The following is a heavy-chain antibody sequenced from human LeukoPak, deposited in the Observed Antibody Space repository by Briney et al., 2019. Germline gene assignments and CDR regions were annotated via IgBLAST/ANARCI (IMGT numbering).Heavy chain of an antibody. CDR3: ARDVGDCSSTSCYWVDLNY. J-gene: IGHJ4*02. D-gene: IGHD2-2*01. CDR1: GYTFTSYG. V-gene: IGHV1-18*04. CDR2: ISAYNGNT. Sequence: ASVKVSCKASGYTFTSYGISWVRQAPGQGLEWMGWISAYNGNTNYAQKLQGRVTMTTDTSTSTAYMELRSLRSDDTAVYYCARDVGDCSSTSCYWVDLNYWDQGTLVTVSS.